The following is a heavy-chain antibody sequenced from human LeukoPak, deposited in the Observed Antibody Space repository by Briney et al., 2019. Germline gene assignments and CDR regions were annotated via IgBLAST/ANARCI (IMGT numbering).Heavy chain of an antibody. V-gene: IGHV3-15*07. CDR3: STLTSRGLSDS. D-gene: IGHD1-20*01. Sequence: GGSLRLSCAASGFTFTNAWMNWVRQAPGEGLEWVGRIKSKADGETIDYAAPVKGRFTFSRDDSKNMLYLQMNSLKSEDTAVYYCSTLTSRGLSDSWGQGTLVTVSS. J-gene: IGHJ4*02. CDR1: GFTFTNAW. CDR2: IKSKADGETI.